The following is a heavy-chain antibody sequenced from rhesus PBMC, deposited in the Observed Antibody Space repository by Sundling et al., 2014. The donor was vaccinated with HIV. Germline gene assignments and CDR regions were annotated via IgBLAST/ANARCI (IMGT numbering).Heavy chain of an antibody. CDR1: GFTFSDYY. CDR2: ISNGGGST. Sequence: EVQLVESGGGLAKPGGSLRLSCAASGFTFSDYYMHWVRQASGKGLEWVSRISNGGGSTWYADSVKGRFTISRENAKNTLFLQMDSLRAEDTAVYYCARDRGCSGTYCYGFDYWGQGVLVTVSS. V-gene: IGHV3-59*01. D-gene: IGHD2-27*01. J-gene: IGHJ4*01. CDR3: ARDRGCSGTYCYGFDY.